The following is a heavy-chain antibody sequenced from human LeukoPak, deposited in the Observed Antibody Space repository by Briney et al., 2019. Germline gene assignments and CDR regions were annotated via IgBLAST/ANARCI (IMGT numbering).Heavy chain of an antibody. J-gene: IGHJ4*02. Sequence: PGRSLRLSCAASRFIFSNYGMHWVRQAPGKGLEWVAVIWYDGSHGEYADSVKGRFTISRDNSKNMLYLQMNSLRAEDTAVYYCARDQATHIDYWGQGTLVTVPS. CDR3: ARDQATHIDY. V-gene: IGHV3-33*01. CDR2: IWYDGSHG. CDR1: RFIFSNYG.